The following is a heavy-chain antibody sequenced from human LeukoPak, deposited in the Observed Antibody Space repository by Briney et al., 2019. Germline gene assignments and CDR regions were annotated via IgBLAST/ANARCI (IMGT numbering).Heavy chain of an antibody. Sequence: EGSLRLSCAASGFTFSSYSMKWVRQAPGKGLEWVSSISSSSSYIYYADSVKGRFTISRDNAKNSLYLQMNSLRAEDTAVYYCAREPNYYDSSGYSTSGGQGTLVTVSS. CDR1: GFTFSSYS. CDR3: AREPNYYDSSGYSTS. D-gene: IGHD3-22*01. V-gene: IGHV3-21*01. J-gene: IGHJ4*02. CDR2: ISSSSSYI.